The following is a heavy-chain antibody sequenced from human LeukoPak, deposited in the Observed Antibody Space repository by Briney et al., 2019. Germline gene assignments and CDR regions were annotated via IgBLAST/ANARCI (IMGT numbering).Heavy chain of an antibody. Sequence: ASVTVSCKASGGTFGSYAISWVRQAPGQGLEWMGRIIPILGIANYAQKFQGRVTITADKSTSTAYMELSSLRSEDTAVYYCARVGYSSRSRYFDLWGRGTLVTVSS. CDR2: IIPILGIA. CDR1: GGTFGSYA. J-gene: IGHJ2*01. V-gene: IGHV1-69*04. D-gene: IGHD6-13*01. CDR3: ARVGYSSRSRYFDL.